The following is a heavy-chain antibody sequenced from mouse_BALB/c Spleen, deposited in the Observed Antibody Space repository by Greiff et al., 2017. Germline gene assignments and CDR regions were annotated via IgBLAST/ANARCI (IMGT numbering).Heavy chain of an antibody. D-gene: IGHD2-2*01. Sequence: VMLVESGPGLVAPSQSLSITCTVSGFSLTSYGVHWVRQPPGKGLEWLGVIWAGGSTNYNSALMSRLSISKDNSKSQVFLKMNSLQTDDTAMYYCAREGGYHYYAMDYWGQGTSVTVSS. CDR1: GFSLTSYG. V-gene: IGHV2-9*02. CDR2: IWAGGST. CDR3: AREGGYHYYAMDY. J-gene: IGHJ4*01.